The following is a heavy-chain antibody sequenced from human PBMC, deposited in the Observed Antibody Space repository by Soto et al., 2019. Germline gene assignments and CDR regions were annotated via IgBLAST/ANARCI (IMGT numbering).Heavy chain of an antibody. CDR3: ARVMVGCSGGSCYGYYMDV. Sequence: TLSLTCTVSGGSISSGGYYWSWIRQHPGKGLEWIGYIYYSGSTYYNPSLKSRVTISVDTSKNQFSLKLSSVTAADTAVYYCARVMVGCSGGSCYGYYMDVWGKGTTVTVSS. V-gene: IGHV4-31*03. D-gene: IGHD2-15*01. CDR1: GGSISSGGYY. J-gene: IGHJ6*03. CDR2: IYYSGST.